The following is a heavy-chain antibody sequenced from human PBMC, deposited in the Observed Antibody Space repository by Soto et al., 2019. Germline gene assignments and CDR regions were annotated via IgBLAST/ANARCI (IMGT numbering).Heavy chain of an antibody. Sequence: SETLSLTCTVSGGSISSSSYYWGWIRQPPGKGMEWIGSIYYSGCTYYNPSLKSRVTISVDTSKNQFSLKLSSVTAADTAVYYCASAMEWLATDYWGQGTLVTVSS. D-gene: IGHD6-19*01. J-gene: IGHJ4*02. CDR2: IYYSGCT. CDR3: ASAMEWLATDY. CDR1: GGSISSSSYY. V-gene: IGHV4-39*01.